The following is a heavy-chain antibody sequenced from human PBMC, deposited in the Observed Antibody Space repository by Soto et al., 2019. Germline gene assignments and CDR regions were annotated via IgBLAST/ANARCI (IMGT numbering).Heavy chain of an antibody. D-gene: IGHD2-2*01. CDR2: IYWDDDK. V-gene: IGHV2-5*02. CDR1: GFSLSTSGVG. Sequence: QITLKESGPTLVKPTQTLTLTCTFSGFSLSTSGVGVGWIRQPPGKALEWLALIYWDDDKRYSPSLKSRLTINKDTSKNQVVLTMTNMDTVDTATYYCARSSVVPAAILYYFDYWGQGTLVTVSS. CDR3: ARSSVVPAAILYYFDY. J-gene: IGHJ4*02.